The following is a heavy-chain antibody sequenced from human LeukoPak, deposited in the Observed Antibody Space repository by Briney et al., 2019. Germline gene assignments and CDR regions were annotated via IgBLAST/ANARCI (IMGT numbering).Heavy chain of an antibody. V-gene: IGHV1-2*02. CDR1: GYTFTGYY. CDR3: ARDPGELPGV. J-gene: IGHJ4*02. D-gene: IGHD1-7*01. CDR2: INPNSGGT. Sequence: GASVKVSCKASGYTFTGYYMHWVRQAPGQGLEWMGWINPNSGGTNYAQKFQGGVTMTRDTSISTAYMELSRLRSDDTAVYYCARDPGELPGVWGQGTLVTVSS.